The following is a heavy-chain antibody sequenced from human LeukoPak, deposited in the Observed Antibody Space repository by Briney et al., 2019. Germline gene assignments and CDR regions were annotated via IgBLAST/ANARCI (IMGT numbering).Heavy chain of an antibody. CDR2: IHYSGST. D-gene: IGHD3-22*01. Sequence: SETLSLTCTVSGGSISSYYWSWIRQPPGKGLEWIGYIHYSGSTNYNPSLKSRVTTSVDTSSNQFSLKLGSVTAADTAVYYCARDSSGYSNYYYYYYMDVWGKGTTVTVSS. V-gene: IGHV4-59*01. CDR1: GGSISSYY. J-gene: IGHJ6*03. CDR3: ARDSSGYSNYYYYYYMDV.